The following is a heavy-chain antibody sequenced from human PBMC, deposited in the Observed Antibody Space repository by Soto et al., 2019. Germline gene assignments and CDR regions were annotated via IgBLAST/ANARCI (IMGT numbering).Heavy chain of an antibody. CDR3: ARDQGYDFWGGYYGMDV. V-gene: IGHV4-30-4*01. CDR2: IYYSGST. CDR1: GGSISSGDYY. D-gene: IGHD3-3*01. Sequence: SETLSLTCTVSGGSISSGDYYWSWIRQPPGKGLEWIGYIYYSGSTYYNPSLKSRVTISVDTSKNQFSLKLSSVTAADTAVYYCARDQGYDFWGGYYGMDVWGQGTTVT. J-gene: IGHJ6*02.